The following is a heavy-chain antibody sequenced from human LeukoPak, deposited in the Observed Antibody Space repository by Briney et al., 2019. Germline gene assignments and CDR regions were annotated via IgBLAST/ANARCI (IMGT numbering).Heavy chain of an antibody. Sequence: SETLSLTCTVSGGSISSGDYYWSWIRQPPVKGLEWIGYIYYSGSSYYNPSLKSRVTISVDTSKNQFSLKLSSVTAADTAVYYCAREVIAAAGTSKYYYYYMDVWGKGTTVTVSS. D-gene: IGHD6-13*01. CDR3: AREVIAAAGTSKYYYYYMDV. V-gene: IGHV4-30-4*08. CDR1: GGSISSGDYY. J-gene: IGHJ6*03. CDR2: IYYSGSS.